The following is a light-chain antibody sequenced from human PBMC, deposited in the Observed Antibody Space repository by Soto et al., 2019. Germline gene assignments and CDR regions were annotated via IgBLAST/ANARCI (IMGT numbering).Light chain of an antibody. J-gene: IGKJ1*01. CDR3: QQRSNLWT. V-gene: IGKV3D-20*02. Sequence: IVLTQSPATMSLSPGERATLSCGASERVSSSYVAWYQMKAGLAPRLLIHDTSTRASGIPDRFRGSKSGTDFTLTIRGLEPEDFAVYYCQQRSNLWTFGKGTKVDIK. CDR2: DTS. CDR1: ERVSSSY.